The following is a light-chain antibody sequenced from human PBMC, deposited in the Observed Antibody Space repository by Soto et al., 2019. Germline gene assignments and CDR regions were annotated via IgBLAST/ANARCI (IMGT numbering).Light chain of an antibody. J-gene: IGKJ2*01. CDR3: QQYGGSHSLYT. Sequence: EIVLTQSPGTLSLSPGERAILSCRASQSVRSNYLAWYQQKPGQAPRLLIYGASRRATGIPDRFSGSGSGTDFNLTISRLEPEDSAVYFCQQYGGSHSLYTFVQGTKLE. V-gene: IGKV3-20*01. CDR1: QSVRSNY. CDR2: GAS.